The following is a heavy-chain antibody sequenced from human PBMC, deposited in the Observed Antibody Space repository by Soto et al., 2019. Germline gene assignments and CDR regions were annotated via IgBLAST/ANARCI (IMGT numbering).Heavy chain of an antibody. Sequence: EVQLVESGGGLVQPGGSLRLSCAASGFTFSSYWMHWVRQAPGRGLVWVSRINSDGSSTSYADSVKGRFTISRDNTKNTLYLQMNSLRAEDTAVYYCARGSSGDYWYFDLWGRGTLVTVSS. CDR2: INSDGSST. CDR3: ARGSSGDYWYFDL. CDR1: GFTFSSYW. V-gene: IGHV3-74*01. J-gene: IGHJ2*01. D-gene: IGHD4-17*01.